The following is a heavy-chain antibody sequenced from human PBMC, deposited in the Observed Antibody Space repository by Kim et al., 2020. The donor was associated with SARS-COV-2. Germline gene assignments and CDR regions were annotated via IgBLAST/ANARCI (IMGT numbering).Heavy chain of an antibody. CDR3: ARENVYYDSRRGGMDV. CDR2: INPSGDST. D-gene: IGHD3-22*01. V-gene: IGHV1-46*01. Sequence: ASVKVSCKASGYTFTSYYMYWVRQAPGQGLEWMGMINPSGDSTTYAQSFQGRVTMTRDTSTSTVYMELSSRRSEDTAVYYCARENVYYDSRRGGMDVWGQGSTVTVSS. CDR1: GYTFTSYY. J-gene: IGHJ6*02.